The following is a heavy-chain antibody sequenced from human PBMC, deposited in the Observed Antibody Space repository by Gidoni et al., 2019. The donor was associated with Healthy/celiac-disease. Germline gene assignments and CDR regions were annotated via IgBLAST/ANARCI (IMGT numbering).Heavy chain of an antibody. J-gene: IGHJ6*02. V-gene: IGHV1-24*01. CDR2: FDPEDGET. D-gene: IGHD2-2*01. CDR1: AYTLNELS. Sequence: QVQLVQSGAEVKKPGASVKVSCQVSAYTLNELSMHGVRQAPGKGLEWMGGFDPEDGETIYAQKFQGRVTMTEDTSTDTAYMELSSLRSEDTAVYYCATESQLHYGMDVWGQGTTVTVSS. CDR3: ATESQLHYGMDV.